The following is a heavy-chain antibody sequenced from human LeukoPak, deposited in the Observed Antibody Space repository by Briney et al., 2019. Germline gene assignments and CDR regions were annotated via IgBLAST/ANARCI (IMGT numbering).Heavy chain of an antibody. CDR3: ARDKYYYGSGSYIVPLNY. D-gene: IGHD3-10*01. J-gene: IGHJ4*02. Sequence: GASVKVSCKASGYTFTSYGISWVRQAPGQGLEWMGWISAYNGNTNYAQKLQGRVTMTTDTSTSTACMELRSLRSDDTAVYYCARDKYYYGSGSYIVPLNYWGQGTLVTVSS. V-gene: IGHV1-18*01. CDR1: GYTFTSYG. CDR2: ISAYNGNT.